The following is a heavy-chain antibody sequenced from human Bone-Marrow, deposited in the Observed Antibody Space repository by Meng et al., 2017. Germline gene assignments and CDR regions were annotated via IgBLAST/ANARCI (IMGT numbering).Heavy chain of an antibody. CDR3: AGGSSGWNNGYYFDY. V-gene: IGHV4-39*06. J-gene: IGHJ4*02. CDR1: GGSISSSSYY. CDR2: ISYSGNT. Sequence: SETLSLTCTVSGGSISSSSYYWVWIRPPPGKGLEWTGSISYSGNTYYNPSLKSRVTISVDTSKNQFTLKLSSVTAADTAVYYCAGGSSGWNNGYYFDYWGQGTLVTVSS. D-gene: IGHD6-19*01.